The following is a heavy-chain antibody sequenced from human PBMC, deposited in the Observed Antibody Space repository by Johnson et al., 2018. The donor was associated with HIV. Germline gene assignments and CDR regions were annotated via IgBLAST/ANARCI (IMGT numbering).Heavy chain of an antibody. Sequence: EVQLVESGGGVVQPGGSLRLSCAASGFTFINYWMHWVRQAPGKGLVWVSRMNADGKSTTYADSVKGRFTISRDNSKNTLYLQTNSLRAEDTAVYYCARDREYGLAWGWAFDIWGQGTMVTVSS. J-gene: IGHJ3*02. CDR1: GFTFINYW. V-gene: IGHV3-74*01. CDR2: MNADGKST. CDR3: ARDREYGLAWGWAFDI. D-gene: IGHD6-19*01.